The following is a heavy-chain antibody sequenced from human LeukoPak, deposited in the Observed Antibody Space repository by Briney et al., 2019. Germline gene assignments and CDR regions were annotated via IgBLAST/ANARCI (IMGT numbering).Heavy chain of an antibody. J-gene: IGHJ4*02. CDR3: ARPPLGWARHYFDY. D-gene: IGHD1-26*01. V-gene: IGHV4-34*01. CDR2: INHSGST. Sequence: SETLSLTCTVYGGSFIGPYWTWIREPPGKGLEWIGEINHSGSTNYKWSLKSRVTISVDTSKNRFSLKLSSVTAADTAVYYCARPPLGWARHYFDYWGQGTLVPVSS. CDR1: GGSFIGPY.